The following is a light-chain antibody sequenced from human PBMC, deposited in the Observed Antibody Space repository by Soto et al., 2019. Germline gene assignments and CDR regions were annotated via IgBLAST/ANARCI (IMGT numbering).Light chain of an antibody. CDR1: RSDVGGYTY. Sequence: QSALTQPPSASGSPGQSVTISCTGTRSDVGGYTYVSWYQQHPGKAPKLMIYEVSKRPSGVPDRFSGSKSGNPASLTVSGLQDEDEADYYCRSYAGSNNYVFGTGTQLTVL. CDR2: EVS. J-gene: IGLJ1*01. CDR3: RSYAGSNNYV. V-gene: IGLV2-8*01.